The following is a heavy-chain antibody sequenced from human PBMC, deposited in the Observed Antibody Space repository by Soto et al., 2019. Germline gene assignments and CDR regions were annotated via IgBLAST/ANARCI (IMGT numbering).Heavy chain of an antibody. CDR1: GGTFSSYA. CDR2: IIPIFGTA. Sequence: QVQLVQSGAEVKKPGSSVKVSCKASGGTFSSYAISWVRQAPGQGLEWMGGIIPIFGTANYAQKFQGRVTITADKSTSTAYMELSSLRSEDTAVYYCARAAKHGYSGYGKYSYYGMDVWGQGTTVTVSS. J-gene: IGHJ6*02. D-gene: IGHD5-12*01. V-gene: IGHV1-69*06. CDR3: ARAAKHGYSGYGKYSYYGMDV.